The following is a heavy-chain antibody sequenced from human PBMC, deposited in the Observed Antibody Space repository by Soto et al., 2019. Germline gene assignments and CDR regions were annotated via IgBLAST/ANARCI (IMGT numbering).Heavy chain of an antibody. J-gene: IGHJ4*02. CDR2: ISYDGSNK. CDR1: GFTFSSYG. D-gene: IGHD6-19*01. Sequence: QVQLVESGGGVVQPGRSLRLSCAASGFTFSSYGMHWVRQAPGKGLEWVAVISYDGSNKYYADTVKGRFTISRDNSKNTLYLQMNSLRAEDTAVYYCATHPTYSSGWRADYWGQGTLVTVSS. CDR3: ATHPTYSSGWRADY. V-gene: IGHV3-30*03.